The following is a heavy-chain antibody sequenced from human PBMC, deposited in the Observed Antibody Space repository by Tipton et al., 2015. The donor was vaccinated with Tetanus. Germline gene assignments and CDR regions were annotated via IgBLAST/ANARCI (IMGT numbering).Heavy chain of an antibody. CDR2: VFHSGTT. CDR1: GVSISSNSYY. V-gene: IGHV4-39*07. D-gene: IGHD2-2*01. Sequence: TLSLTCTISGVSISSNSYYWGWIRQPPGKGLEWIGTVFHSGTTYYNPSLKSRVTISGDTSKNQFSLKLSSVTPADTAVYYCARGSSVWSWYMQHWGQGTLVTVSS. J-gene: IGHJ1*01. CDR3: ARGSSVWSWYMQH.